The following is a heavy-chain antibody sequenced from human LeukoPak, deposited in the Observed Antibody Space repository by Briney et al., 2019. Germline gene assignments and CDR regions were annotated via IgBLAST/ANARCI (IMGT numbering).Heavy chain of an antibody. D-gene: IGHD2-15*01. V-gene: IGHV1-8*02. CDR3: ARGPSAYCSGGSCYSGPAWFDP. Sequence: ASVKVSCKASGYPFIGYYIHWVRQATGQGLEWMGWMNPNSGNTGYAQKFQGRVTMTRNTSISTAYMELSSLRSEDTAVYYCARGPSAYCSGGSCYSGPAWFDPWGQGTLVTVSS. CDR2: MNPNSGNT. J-gene: IGHJ5*02. CDR1: GYPFIGYY.